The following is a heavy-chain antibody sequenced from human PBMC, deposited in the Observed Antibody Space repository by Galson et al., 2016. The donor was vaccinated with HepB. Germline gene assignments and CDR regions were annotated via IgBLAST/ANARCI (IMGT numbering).Heavy chain of an antibody. CDR3: AKERLVRRIFDH. CDR1: GFVFSNFG. J-gene: IGHJ4*02. Sequence: SLRLSCAASGFVFSNFGLSWVRQAPGKGLEWVASISTRRTTYYSDSVQGRFTISRDNSKNTLYLHMNGLRAEDTAVYYCAKERLVRRIFDHWGQGTLLTV. CDR2: ISTRRTT. D-gene: IGHD1-1*01. V-gene: IGHV3-23*01.